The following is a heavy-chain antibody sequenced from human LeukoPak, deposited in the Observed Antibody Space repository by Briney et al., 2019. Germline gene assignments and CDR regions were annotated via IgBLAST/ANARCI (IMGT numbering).Heavy chain of an antibody. D-gene: IGHD3-3*01. CDR1: GFTFSSYA. Sequence: GGSLRLSCAASGFTFSSYAMSWVRQAPGKGLEWDSAISGSGGSTYYAASVKGRFTISRDNSKNTLYLQMDSLRAEDTAVYYCAKDLSYYDFWSGYKLIDYWGQGTLVTVSS. V-gene: IGHV3-23*01. J-gene: IGHJ4*02. CDR3: AKDLSYYDFWSGYKLIDY. CDR2: ISGSGGST.